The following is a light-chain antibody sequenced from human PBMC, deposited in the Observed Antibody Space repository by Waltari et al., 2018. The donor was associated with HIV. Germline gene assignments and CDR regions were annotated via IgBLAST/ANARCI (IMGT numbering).Light chain of an antibody. CDR2: AAS. CDR3: QQGYSTPYT. Sequence: DIQMTQSPPSLSASVGDRVIITCRASQSISTYLNWYQQKPGKAPKLLIYAASNLQSGVPSGFRGGGSGTDFSLTISSLQPEDFATYYCQQGYSTPYTFGQGTKVEIK. CDR1: QSISTY. V-gene: IGKV1-39*01. J-gene: IGKJ2*01.